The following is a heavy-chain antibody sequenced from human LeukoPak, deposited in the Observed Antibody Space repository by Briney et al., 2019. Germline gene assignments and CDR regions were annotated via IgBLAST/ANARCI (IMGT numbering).Heavy chain of an antibody. CDR3: AKENSAEYQLLLAY. CDR2: IWYDGSNK. Sequence: GGSLRLSCAASGFTFSSYGMHWVRQAPGKGLEWVAVIWYDGSNKYYADSVKGRFTISRDNSKNTLYLQMNSLRAEDTAVYYCAKENSAEYQLLLAYWGQGTLVTVSS. CDR1: GFTFSSYG. V-gene: IGHV3-30*02. J-gene: IGHJ4*02. D-gene: IGHD2-2*01.